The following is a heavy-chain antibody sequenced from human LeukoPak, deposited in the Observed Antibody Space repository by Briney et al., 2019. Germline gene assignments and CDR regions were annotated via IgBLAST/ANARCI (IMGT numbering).Heavy chain of an antibody. Sequence: GGSLRLSCAASGFTFSNYWMSWVRQAPGKGLEWVANIKQDGSEKYYVDSVKGRFTISRDNAKNSLYLQMNSLRAEDTAVYYCASGRMDWFDPWGQGTLVTVSS. V-gene: IGHV3-7*03. CDR2: IKQDGSEK. D-gene: IGHD1-14*01. CDR1: GFTFSNYW. J-gene: IGHJ5*02. CDR3: ASGRMDWFDP.